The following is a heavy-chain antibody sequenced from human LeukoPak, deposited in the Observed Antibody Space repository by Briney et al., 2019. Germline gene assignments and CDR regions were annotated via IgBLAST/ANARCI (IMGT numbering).Heavy chain of an antibody. V-gene: IGHV3-33*06. Sequence: GRALRLSCVASGITSSNYVMHWVRQAPGKGLEWGAVAWYDGTNEDYADSVKGRFTVSRDISKHTLYLQMNSLRVDDTAVYYCAKTRSDFDYDFDSWGQGPLVSVSS. D-gene: IGHD4-17*01. J-gene: IGHJ4*02. CDR3: AKTRSDFDYDFDS. CDR1: GITSSNYV. CDR2: AWYDGTNE.